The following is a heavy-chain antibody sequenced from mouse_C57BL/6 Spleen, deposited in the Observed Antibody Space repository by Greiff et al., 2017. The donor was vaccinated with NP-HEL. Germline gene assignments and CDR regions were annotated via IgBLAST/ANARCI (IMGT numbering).Heavy chain of an antibody. D-gene: IGHD1-1*01. CDR2: IRLKSDNYAT. J-gene: IGHJ1*03. V-gene: IGHV6-3*01. CDR1: GFTFSNYW. Sequence: EVQLVESGGGLVQPGGSMKLSCVASGFTFSNYWMNWVRQSPEKGLEWVAQIRLKSDNYATHYAESVKGRFTISRDDSKSSVYLQMNNLRAEDTGIYYCPTEETYYGSLYFDVWGTGTTVTVSS. CDR3: PTEETYYGSLYFDV.